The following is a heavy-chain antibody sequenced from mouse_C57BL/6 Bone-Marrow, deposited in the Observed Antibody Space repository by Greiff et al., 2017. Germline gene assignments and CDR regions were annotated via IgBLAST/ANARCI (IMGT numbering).Heavy chain of an antibody. Sequence: VQLQQPGAELVKPGASVKLSCKASGYTFTSYWMQWVKQRPGQGLEWIGEIDPSDSYTNYNQKFKGKATLTVDTSSSTAYMQLSSLTSEDSAVYYCARPYYYGSHYYAMDYWGQGTSVTVSS. V-gene: IGHV1-50*01. CDR2: IDPSDSYT. CDR1: GYTFTSYW. D-gene: IGHD1-1*01. J-gene: IGHJ4*01. CDR3: ARPYYYGSHYYAMDY.